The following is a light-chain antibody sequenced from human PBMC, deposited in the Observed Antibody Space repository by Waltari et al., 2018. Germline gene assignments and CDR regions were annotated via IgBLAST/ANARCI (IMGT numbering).Light chain of an antibody. CDR1: QRVNMNY. CDR2: GGS. Sequence: EIVLTQSPGTLSSSPGERATLSCRASQRVNMNYFAWSQQKPGQAPRLLIYGGSTRATDIPDRFSGSGSGTDFTLTISRLESQDFAVYYCQQYAASPFTFGQGTKLDIK. CDR3: QQYAASPFT. V-gene: IGKV3-20*01. J-gene: IGKJ2*01.